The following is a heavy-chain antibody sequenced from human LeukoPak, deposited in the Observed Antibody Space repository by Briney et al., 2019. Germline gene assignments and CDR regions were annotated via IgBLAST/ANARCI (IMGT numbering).Heavy chain of an antibody. J-gene: IGHJ3*02. Sequence: GRSLRLSCAASGFTFSNYGMHWVRQAPGKGLEWVAVIWYDGSNKYYADSVKGRFTISRDNSKNALYLQMNSLRVEDTAVYYCARVMGQWLVRGAFDIWGQGTMVTVS. CDR2: IWYDGSNK. V-gene: IGHV3-33*01. CDR3: ARVMGQWLVRGAFDI. CDR1: GFTFSNYG. D-gene: IGHD6-19*01.